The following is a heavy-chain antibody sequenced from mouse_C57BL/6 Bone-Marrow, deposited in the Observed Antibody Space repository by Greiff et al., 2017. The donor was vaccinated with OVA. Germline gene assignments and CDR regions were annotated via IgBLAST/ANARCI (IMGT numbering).Heavy chain of an antibody. D-gene: IGHD1-1*01. J-gene: IGHJ2*01. Sequence: VKLQESGAELARPGASVKLSCKASGYTFTSYGISWVKQRTGQGLEWIGEIYPRSGNTYYNEKFKGKATLTADKSSSTAYMELRSLTSEDSAVYFCARIGSSLYYFDYWGQGTTLTVSS. CDR1: GYTFTSYG. CDR3: ARIGSSLYYFDY. V-gene: IGHV1-81*01. CDR2: IYPRSGNT.